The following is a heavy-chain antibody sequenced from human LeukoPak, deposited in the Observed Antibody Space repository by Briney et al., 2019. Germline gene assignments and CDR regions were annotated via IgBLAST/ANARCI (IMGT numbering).Heavy chain of an antibody. V-gene: IGHV3-48*01. J-gene: IGHJ4*02. CDR2: IGDTRTTI. Sequence: GGSLRLSCAASGFTFSSYGMNWVRQAPGKGLEWVSYIGDTRTTIYYADSVKGRFAISRDNSKNTVWLQMNSLRAEDTAVYYCASAAGAYDNWGQGTLVTVSS. CDR1: GFTFSSYG. D-gene: IGHD6-13*01. CDR3: ASAAGAYDN.